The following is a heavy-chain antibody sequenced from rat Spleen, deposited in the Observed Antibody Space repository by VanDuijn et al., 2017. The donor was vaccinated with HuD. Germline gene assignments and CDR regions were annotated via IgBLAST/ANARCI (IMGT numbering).Heavy chain of an antibody. J-gene: IGHJ3*01. D-gene: IGHD1-1*01. CDR2: IKAKSNNYET. Sequence: EVQLVETGGSLVQPGKSLKLTCATSGFTFSSAWMHWVRQSPEKQLEWVAQIKAKSNNYETYYAESVRGRFTISRYESKTSVYLKMNSLKEEDTAIYYCIWDYRNWFVRWGQGTLVTVSS. CDR3: IWDYRNWFVR. V-gene: IGHV6-8*01. CDR1: GFTFSSAW.